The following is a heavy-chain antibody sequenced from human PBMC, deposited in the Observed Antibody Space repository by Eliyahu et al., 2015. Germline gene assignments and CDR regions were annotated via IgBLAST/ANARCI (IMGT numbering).Heavy chain of an antibody. Sequence: QVQLQESGPGLVKPSQTLSLTCTVSGGSISSGSYYWSWIRQPAGKGLEWIGRIYTSGSTNYNPSLKSRVTISVDTSKNQFSLKLSSVTAADTAVYYCARYYDILTGFVDWGQGTLVTVSS. D-gene: IGHD3-9*01. CDR3: ARYYDILTGFVD. J-gene: IGHJ4*02. CDR1: GGSISSGSYY. V-gene: IGHV4-61*02. CDR2: IYTSGST.